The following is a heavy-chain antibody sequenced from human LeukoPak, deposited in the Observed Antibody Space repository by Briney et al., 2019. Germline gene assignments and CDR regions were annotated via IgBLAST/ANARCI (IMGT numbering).Heavy chain of an antibody. CDR1: GGSFSGYY. Sequence: PSETLSLTCAVYGGSFSGYYWSWIRQPPGKGLEWIGEINHSGSTNYNPSLKSRVTISVDTSKNQFSLKLSSVTAADTAVYYCAGPYYMDVWGKGTTVTVSS. CDR3: AGPYYMDV. V-gene: IGHV4-34*01. J-gene: IGHJ6*03. CDR2: INHSGST.